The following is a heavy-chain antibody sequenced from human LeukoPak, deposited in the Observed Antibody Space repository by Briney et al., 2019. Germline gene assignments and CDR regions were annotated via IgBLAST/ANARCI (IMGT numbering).Heavy chain of an antibody. J-gene: IGHJ4*02. CDR1: GFTFSNYA. CDR2: ISGSGGTT. CDR3: AKDRIPMLRGVDY. D-gene: IGHD3-10*01. Sequence: GGSLGLSCAASGFTFSNYAMSWVRQAPGKGLEWVSAISGSGGTTYYADSVKGRFTISRDNSKNTLYLQMNSLRVEDTAVYYCAKDRIPMLRGVDYWGQGTLVTVSS. V-gene: IGHV3-23*01.